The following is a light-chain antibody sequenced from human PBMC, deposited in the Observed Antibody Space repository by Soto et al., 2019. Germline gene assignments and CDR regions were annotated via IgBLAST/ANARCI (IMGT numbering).Light chain of an antibody. CDR1: QSISYW. CDR3: RHYNTYSPPYT. V-gene: IGKV1-5*03. J-gene: IGKJ2*01. Sequence: DVPMTQFPSTLSASVGDRVTITCRASQSISYWLAWYQQKPGKGPNLMIYKASSLESGVPSRFSGSGSGTEFTLTITNLQPDDFATYYCRHYNTYSPPYTFGQGTKLEIK. CDR2: KAS.